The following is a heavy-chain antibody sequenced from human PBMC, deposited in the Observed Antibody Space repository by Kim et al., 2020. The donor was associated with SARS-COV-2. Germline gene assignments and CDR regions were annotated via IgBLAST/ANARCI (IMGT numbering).Heavy chain of an antibody. D-gene: IGHD3-9*01. J-gene: IGHJ3*02. CDR1: GFTVSSNY. V-gene: IGHV3-53*01. CDR2: IYSGGST. CDR3: ARGLLRYFDWFTEVDAFDI. Sequence: GGSLRLSCAASGFTVSSNYMSWVRQAPGKGLEWVSVIYSGGSTYYADSVKGRFTISRDNCKNTLYLQMNSLRAEDTAVYYCARGLLRYFDWFTEVDAFDIWGQGTMVTVSS.